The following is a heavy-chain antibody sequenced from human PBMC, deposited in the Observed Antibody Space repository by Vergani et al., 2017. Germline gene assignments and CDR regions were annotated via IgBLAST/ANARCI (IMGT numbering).Heavy chain of an antibody. CDR1: GGSFSGYY. D-gene: IGHD6-6*01. V-gene: IGHV4-34*01. Sequence: QVQLQQWGAGLLKPSETLSLTCAVYGGSFSGYYWSWIRQPPGKGLEWIGEINHSGSTNYNPSLKSRVTIAVDTSKNQFSLKLSSVTAADTAVYYCARGGAARRMGRWFDPWGQGTLVTVSS. CDR3: ARGGAARRMGRWFDP. CDR2: INHSGST. J-gene: IGHJ5*02.